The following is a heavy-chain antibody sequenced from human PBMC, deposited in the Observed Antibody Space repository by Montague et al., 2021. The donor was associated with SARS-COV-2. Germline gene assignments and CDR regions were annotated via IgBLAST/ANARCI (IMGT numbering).Heavy chain of an antibody. D-gene: IGHD3-9*01. CDR3: ARVYRPEWLVSEPAFDI. CDR1: GGSISSYY. Sequence: SETLSLTCTVSGGSISSYYWSWIRQPPGKGLEWIGYIYYSGSTNYNPSLKSRVTISVDTSKNLFSLKLSSVTAADTAVYYCARVYRPEWLVSEPAFDIWGQGTMGTVSS. J-gene: IGHJ3*02. V-gene: IGHV4-59*01. CDR2: IYYSGST.